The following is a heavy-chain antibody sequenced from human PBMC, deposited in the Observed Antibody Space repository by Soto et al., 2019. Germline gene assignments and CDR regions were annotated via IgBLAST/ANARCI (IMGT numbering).Heavy chain of an antibody. CDR3: FDY. J-gene: IGHJ4*02. CDR2: ISYDGSNN. CDR1: GFIFSNLG. Sequence: QVQLVESGGGVVQPGRDLRLSCAASGFIFSNLGIHWVRQAPGKGLEWVAHISYDGSNNNYADSVKGRFTISRDNSENTLSLQMNSLRAEDTAAYYVFDYWGQGTLVTVSS. V-gene: IGHV3-30*03.